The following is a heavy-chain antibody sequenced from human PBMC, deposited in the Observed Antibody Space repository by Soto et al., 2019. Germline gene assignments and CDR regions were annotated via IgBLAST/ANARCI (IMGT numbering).Heavy chain of an antibody. J-gene: IGHJ3*02. CDR2: IKQDGSEK. V-gene: IGHV3-7*05. CDR1: GFTFSSYW. Sequence: EVQLVESGGGLVKPGGYLRLYCAAYGFTFSSYWMSWVRQAQGKGLEWVANIKQDGSEKYYVDSVKGRFTISRDNAKNSLYLQMNSLRAEDTAVYYCARTAGTRGDAFDIWGQGTMVTVSS. D-gene: IGHD1-7*01. CDR3: ARTAGTRGDAFDI.